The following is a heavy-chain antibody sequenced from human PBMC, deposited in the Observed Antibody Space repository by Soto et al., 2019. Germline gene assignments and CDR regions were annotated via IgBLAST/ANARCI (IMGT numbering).Heavy chain of an antibody. J-gene: IGHJ3*02. CDR3: AREVAADGTFREDVFDI. V-gene: IGHV1-69*12. D-gene: IGHD6-13*01. CDR1: GGTFSNHA. CDR2: IIPIFTTT. Sequence: QVHLVQSGAEVKKPGSSVKVSCKAPGGTFSNHAINWVRQAPGQGLEWMGRIIPIFTTTNYAQKFQGRVSMTADESTTTAYMELSSLKHDDTAVCYCAREVAADGTFREDVFDIWGQGTLVTVSS.